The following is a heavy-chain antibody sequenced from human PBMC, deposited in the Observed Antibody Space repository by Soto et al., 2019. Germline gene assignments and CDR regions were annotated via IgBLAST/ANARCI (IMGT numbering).Heavy chain of an antibody. CDR2: IIPIFGTA. CDR3: ARSRVAASSFLSPATNDIYYYYYGMDV. Sequence: ASVKVSCKASGGTFSSYAISWVRQAPGQGLEWMGGIIPIFGTANYAQKFQGRVTITADESTSTAYMELSSLRSEDTAVYYCARSRVAASSFLSPATNDIYYYYYGMDVWGQGTTVTVSS. J-gene: IGHJ6*02. CDR1: GGTFSSYA. D-gene: IGHD2-15*01. V-gene: IGHV1-69*13.